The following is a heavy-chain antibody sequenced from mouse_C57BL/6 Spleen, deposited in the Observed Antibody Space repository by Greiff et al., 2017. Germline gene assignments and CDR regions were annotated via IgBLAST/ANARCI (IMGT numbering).Heavy chain of an antibody. V-gene: IGHV1-59*01. CDR2: IDPSDSYT. CDR3: ARSGAYYDYDGDY. Sequence: QVQLQQPGAELVRPGTSVKLSCKASGYTFTSYWMHWVKQRPGQGLEWIGVIDPSDSYTNYNQKFKGKATLTADKSSSTAYMQLSSLTSEDSAVYFCARSGAYYDYDGDYWGQGTTLTVSS. J-gene: IGHJ2*01. D-gene: IGHD2-4*01. CDR1: GYTFTSYW.